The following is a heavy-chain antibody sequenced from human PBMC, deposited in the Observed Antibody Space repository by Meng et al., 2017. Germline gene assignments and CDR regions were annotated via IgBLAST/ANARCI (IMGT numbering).Heavy chain of an antibody. V-gene: IGHV4-61*02. CDR3: ARATNYGGNSAAIDY. CDR1: GGSISSGSYY. Sequence: SCTVSGGSISSGSYYWSWTRQPVGKGLEWIGRIYTSGSTHYNPSLKSRVTISVDTSKNQFSLKLSTVTAADTAVYYCARATNYGGNSAAIDYWGQGTLVTVSS. CDR2: IYTSGST. J-gene: IGHJ4*02. D-gene: IGHD4-23*01.